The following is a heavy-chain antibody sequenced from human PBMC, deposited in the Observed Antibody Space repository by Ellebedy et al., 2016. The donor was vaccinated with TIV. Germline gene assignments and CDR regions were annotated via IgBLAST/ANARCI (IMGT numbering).Heavy chain of an antibody. CDR2: IHHSGST. J-gene: IGHJ6*03. V-gene: IGHV4-34*01. Sequence: SETLSLTXALYGGSFSGYFWSWVRQPPGKGLEWIGEIHHSGSTNYNPSLKSRVTISLDTSKNQFSLRLSSVTAADTAAYYCARGRRDNTIQSHYYSFMDVWGKGTTVTVSS. CDR1: GGSFSGYF. CDR3: ARGRRDNTIQSHYYSFMDV. D-gene: IGHD1-1*01.